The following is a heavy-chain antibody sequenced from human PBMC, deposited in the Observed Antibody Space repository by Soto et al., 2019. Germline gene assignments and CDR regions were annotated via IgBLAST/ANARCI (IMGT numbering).Heavy chain of an antibody. V-gene: IGHV3-23*01. J-gene: IGHJ6*02. D-gene: IGHD1-1*01. Sequence: EVQLLESGGGLVQPGGSLRLSCAASGFTFSSYAMSWVRQAPGKGLEWVSAISGSGGSTYYEDSVKGRFTISRDNSKNTLYLQMNSLRAEDTAVYYCVKGIGTSRSRHYYYYGMDVWGQGTTVTVSS. CDR2: ISGSGGST. CDR1: GFTFSSYA. CDR3: VKGIGTSRSRHYYYYGMDV.